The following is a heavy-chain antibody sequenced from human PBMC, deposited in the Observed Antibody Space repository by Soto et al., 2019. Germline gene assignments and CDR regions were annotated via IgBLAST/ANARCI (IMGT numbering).Heavy chain of an antibody. CDR2: IYYSAST. V-gene: IGHV4-30-4*01. Sequence: TLSLTCTVSGGSISSGDYYWSWIRQPPGKGLEWIGYIYYSASTNYSPSLKSRVTISVDTSKNQFSLNLSSVTAADTAVYYCARHLPYCGGDCYSLDYWGQGTLVTVSS. J-gene: IGHJ4*02. CDR1: GGSISSGDYY. CDR3: ARHLPYCGGDCYSLDY. D-gene: IGHD2-21*02.